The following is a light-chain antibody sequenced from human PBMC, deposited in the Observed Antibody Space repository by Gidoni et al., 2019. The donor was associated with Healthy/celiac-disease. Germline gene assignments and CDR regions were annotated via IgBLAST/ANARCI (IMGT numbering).Light chain of an antibody. Sequence: SLSPGERATLSCRASQSVSSSYLAWYQQKPGQAPRLLIYGASRFSGSGSGTDFTLTISRLEPEDFAVYDCQQYENFGPGTKVDIK. CDR1: QSVSSSY. V-gene: IGKV3-20*01. CDR3: QQYEN. J-gene: IGKJ3*01. CDR2: GAS.